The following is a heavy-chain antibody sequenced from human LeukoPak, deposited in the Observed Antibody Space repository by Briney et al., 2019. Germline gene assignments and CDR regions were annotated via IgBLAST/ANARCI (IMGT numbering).Heavy chain of an antibody. CDR2: IRSDGSTK. CDR1: GFTFSDYG. Sequence: SGGSLRLSCAASGFTFSDYGLDWVRQAPGKGLEWVAFIRSDGSTKYYADSVKGRFTISRDNSKNTLYLQMNSLITDDTAVYFCAKDERLGSSWTFDYWGQGALVTVSS. D-gene: IGHD6-13*01. V-gene: IGHV3-30*02. J-gene: IGHJ4*02. CDR3: AKDERLGSSWTFDY.